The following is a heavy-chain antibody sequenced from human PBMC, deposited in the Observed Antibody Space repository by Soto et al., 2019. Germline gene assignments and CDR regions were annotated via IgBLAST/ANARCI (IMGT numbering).Heavy chain of an antibody. CDR2: ISAYNGNT. CDR3: ARGARGGSWYDFGVYHGMGV. J-gene: IGHJ6*02. Sequence: ASVKVSCKASGYTFTSYGISWVRQAPGQGLEWMGWISAYNGNTNYAQKLQGRVTMTTDTSTSTAYMELRSLRSDDTAVYYCARGARGGSWYDFGVYHGMGVWGQGTKVTVSS. CDR1: GYTFTSYG. D-gene: IGHD6-13*01. V-gene: IGHV1-18*04.